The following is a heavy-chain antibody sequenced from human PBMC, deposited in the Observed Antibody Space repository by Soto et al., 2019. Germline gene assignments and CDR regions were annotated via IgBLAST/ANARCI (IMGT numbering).Heavy chain of an antibody. CDR1: GFSLIRSP. CDR2: IVVGSGNT. D-gene: IGHD4-4*01. V-gene: IGHV1-58*01. Sequence: GASVKVSCKASGFSLIRSPVQWVRQARGQRLEWIGWIVVGSGNTDFAQNFQERLTISRDMSTSTVYMELSSLRSEDTAVYYCATTVNNYYHAMDVWGQGTTVTVSS. CDR3: ATTVNNYYHAMDV. J-gene: IGHJ6*02.